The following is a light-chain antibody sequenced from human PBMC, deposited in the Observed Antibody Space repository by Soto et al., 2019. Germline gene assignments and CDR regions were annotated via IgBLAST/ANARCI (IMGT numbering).Light chain of an antibody. Sequence: QSALTQPASVSGSPGQSITISCTGTSSDVGGSGLVSWYQFHPGKAPKLLIFEGFKRPSGVSNRFSGSKSGNTASLTISGLQSEDEADYYCCSYAGRFTYVFGTGTKLTVL. CDR1: SSDVGGSGL. J-gene: IGLJ1*01. V-gene: IGLV2-23*01. CDR2: EGF. CDR3: CSYAGRFTYV.